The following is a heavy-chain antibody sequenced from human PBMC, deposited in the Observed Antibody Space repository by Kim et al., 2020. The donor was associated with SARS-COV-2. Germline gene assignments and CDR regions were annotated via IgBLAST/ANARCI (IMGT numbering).Heavy chain of an antibody. CDR2: ISYDGSNK. CDR3: AKDNGGVGATVFDY. Sequence: GGSLRLSCAASGFTFSSYGMHWVRQAPGKGLEWVAVISYDGSNKYYADSVKGRFTISRDNSKNTLYLQMNSLRAEDTAVYYCAKDNGGVGATVFDYWGQGTLVTVSS. J-gene: IGHJ4*02. CDR1: GFTFSSYG. V-gene: IGHV3-30*18. D-gene: IGHD1-26*01.